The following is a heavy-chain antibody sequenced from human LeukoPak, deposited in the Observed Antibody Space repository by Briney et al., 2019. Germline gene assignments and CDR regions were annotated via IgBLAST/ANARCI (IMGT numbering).Heavy chain of an antibody. CDR3: AKPVYDILSGYIDAFDI. CDR1: GFTFSSYG. Sequence: PGRSLRLSCAASGFTFSSYGMHWVRQAPGKGLEWVAVIWYDGSNKYYADSVKGRLTISRDNSKNTLYLQMNSLRAEDTAVYYCAKPVYDILSGYIDAFDIWGQGTMVTVSS. V-gene: IGHV3-33*06. J-gene: IGHJ3*02. CDR2: IWYDGSNK. D-gene: IGHD3-9*01.